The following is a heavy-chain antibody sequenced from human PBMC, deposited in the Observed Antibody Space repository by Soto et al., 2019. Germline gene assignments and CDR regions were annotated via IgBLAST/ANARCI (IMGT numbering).Heavy chain of an antibody. CDR3: ATGLIVAKRYYFDY. J-gene: IGHJ4*02. CDR1: GYTSTNYG. Sequence: GASVKVSCKASGYTSTNYGMHWVRQAPGQRLEGMGWINAENGETIYSQKFQGRVTMTEDTSTDTAYMELSSLRSEDTAVYYCATGLIVAKRYYFDYWGQGSLVTVSS. D-gene: IGHD5-12*01. CDR2: INAENGET. V-gene: IGHV1-3*01.